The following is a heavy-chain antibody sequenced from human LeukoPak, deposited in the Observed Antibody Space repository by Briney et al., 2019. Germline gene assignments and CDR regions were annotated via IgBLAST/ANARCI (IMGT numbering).Heavy chain of an antibody. D-gene: IGHD3-3*01. CDR1: GYTFTSYD. Sequence: GASVKVSCKASGYTFTSYDINWERQATGQGLEWMGWMNPNSGNTGYAQKFQGRVTMTRNTSISTAYMELSSLRSEDTAVYYCARGPPPSTTYYDFWSGYYYSYFDYWGQGTLVTVSS. CDR3: ARGPPPSTTYYDFWSGYYYSYFDY. V-gene: IGHV1-8*01. CDR2: MNPNSGNT. J-gene: IGHJ4*02.